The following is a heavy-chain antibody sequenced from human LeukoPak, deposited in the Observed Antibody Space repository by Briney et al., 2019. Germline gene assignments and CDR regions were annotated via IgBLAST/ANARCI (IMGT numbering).Heavy chain of an antibody. D-gene: IGHD6-13*01. CDR1: GYTFTGYY. Sequence: ASVKVSCKASGYTFTGYYMHWVRQAPGQGLEWMGWINPNSGGTNYAQKFQGRVTMTRDTSISTAYMELSRLRSDDTAVYYCARDRLAAANYYYYYVDVWGKGTTVTVSS. J-gene: IGHJ6*03. CDR2: INPNSGGT. V-gene: IGHV1-2*02. CDR3: ARDRLAAANYYYYYVDV.